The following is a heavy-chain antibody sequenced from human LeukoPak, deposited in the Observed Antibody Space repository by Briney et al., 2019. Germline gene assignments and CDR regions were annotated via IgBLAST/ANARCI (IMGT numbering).Heavy chain of an antibody. D-gene: IGHD5-12*01. CDR1: GFTLSSYA. V-gene: IGHV3-23*01. CDR3: AKDTRGYDQVYCEY. CDR2: ISGSGGST. J-gene: IGHJ4*02. Sequence: PGGSLRLSCAASGFTLSSYAMSCLRQAPGKGLEGVSAISGSGGSTYYADSVKGRFTISRDNSKNTLYLQMNSLRAEDTAVYYCAKDTRGYDQVYCEYWGQGTLVTVSS.